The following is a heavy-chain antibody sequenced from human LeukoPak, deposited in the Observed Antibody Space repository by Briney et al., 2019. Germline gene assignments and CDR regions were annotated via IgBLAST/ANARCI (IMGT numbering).Heavy chain of an antibody. Sequence: PSETLSLTCAVYGGSFSGYYWNWIRQPPGKGLEWIGEINHSGSTNYNPSLKSRVTISVDTSKNQFSLKLSSVTAADTAVYYCAKSGRRYYDSSGYYDSDFDYWGQGTLVTVSS. V-gene: IGHV4-34*01. CDR1: GGSFSGYY. D-gene: IGHD3-22*01. CDR2: INHSGST. CDR3: AKSGRRYYDSSGYYDSDFDY. J-gene: IGHJ4*02.